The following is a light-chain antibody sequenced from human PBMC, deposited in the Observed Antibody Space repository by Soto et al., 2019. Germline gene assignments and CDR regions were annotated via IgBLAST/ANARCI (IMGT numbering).Light chain of an antibody. V-gene: IGLV2-14*01. Sequence: QSALTQPASVSGSPGQSITISCTGTSSDVGGYIYVSWYQQHPGKAPKLIIYEVSNRPSGVSNRLSGSKSGNTASLTISGLQAEDEADYYCSSYTTSSTWVFGGGTKLTVL. CDR3: SSYTTSSTWV. J-gene: IGLJ3*02. CDR2: EVS. CDR1: SSDVGGYIY.